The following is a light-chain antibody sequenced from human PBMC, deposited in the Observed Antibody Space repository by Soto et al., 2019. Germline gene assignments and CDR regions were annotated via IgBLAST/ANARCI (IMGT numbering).Light chain of an antibody. V-gene: IGKV3-11*01. CDR1: QSVSSY. J-gene: IGKJ1*01. CDR2: DAS. Sequence: EIVLTQSPATLSLSPGERATLSCRASQSVSSYLAWYQQKPGQAPRLLIYDASNRATGIPPMFSGSGSGTDFTLTISTLEPEDFAVYYCQQRSNWPLWTFGQGTKVEIK. CDR3: QQRSNWPLWT.